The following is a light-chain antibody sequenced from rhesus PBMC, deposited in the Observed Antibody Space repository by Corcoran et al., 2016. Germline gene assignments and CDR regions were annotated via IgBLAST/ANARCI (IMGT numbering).Light chain of an antibody. CDR1: EDINKN. CDR2: KAS. V-gene: IGKV1-74*01. Sequence: DIQLTQSPSSLSAPVGDRVTITCRASEDINKNINWYQQKPGKAPQLLIYKASNLQSGVPSRFSGSGSGTDYTFTISGLQSEDVSTYYCQHNHGFPYSFGQGTKVEI. J-gene: IGKJ2*01. CDR3: QHNHGFPYS.